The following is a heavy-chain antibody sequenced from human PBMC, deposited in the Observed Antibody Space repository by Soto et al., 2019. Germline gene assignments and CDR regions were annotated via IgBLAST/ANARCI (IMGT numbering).Heavy chain of an antibody. CDR3: AREGSSWSNGWFDP. D-gene: IGHD6-13*01. CDR2: IIPIFGTA. Sequence: QVQLVQSGAEVKKPGSSVKVSCKASGGTFSSYAISWVRQAPGQGLERMGGIIPIFGTANYAQKFQGRVTITADESTSTAYMELSSLRSEDTAAYYCAREGSSWSNGWFDPWGQGTLVTVSS. V-gene: IGHV1-69*01. J-gene: IGHJ5*02. CDR1: GGTFSSYA.